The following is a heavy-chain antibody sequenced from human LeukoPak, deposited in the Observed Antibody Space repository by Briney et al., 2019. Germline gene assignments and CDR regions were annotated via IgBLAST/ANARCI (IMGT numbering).Heavy chain of an antibody. CDR1: GYTFTGYY. Sequence: ASVKVSCKASGYTFTGYYMHWVRQALGQGLEWMGWINPNSGDTNYAQKFQGRVTMTRDTSISTAYMELSRLRSDDTAVYYCARGGEDREWFGESVYYYYMDVWGKGTTVTISS. D-gene: IGHD3-10*01. CDR3: ARGGEDREWFGESVYYYYMDV. V-gene: IGHV1-2*02. CDR2: INPNSGDT. J-gene: IGHJ6*03.